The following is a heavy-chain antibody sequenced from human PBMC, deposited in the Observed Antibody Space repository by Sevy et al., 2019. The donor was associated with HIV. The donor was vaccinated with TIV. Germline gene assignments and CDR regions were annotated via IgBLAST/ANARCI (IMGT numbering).Heavy chain of an antibody. J-gene: IGHJ4*02. CDR2: ISSSSNDM. V-gene: IGHV3-21*01. D-gene: IGHD2-21*02. CDR3: ARKMELLVPDY. Sequence: GGSLRLSCAASAFIFSNYNMNWVRQAPGKGLEWVSSISSSSNDMYYADSVKGRFTISRDNAKNSLYLQMNSLRAEDTAAYYCARKMELLVPDYWGQGTLVTVSS. CDR1: AFIFSNYN.